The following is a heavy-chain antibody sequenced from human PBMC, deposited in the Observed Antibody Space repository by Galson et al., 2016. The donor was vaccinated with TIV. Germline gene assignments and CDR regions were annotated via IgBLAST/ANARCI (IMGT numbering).Heavy chain of an antibody. Sequence: QSGAEVKKPGEPLKISCEGSGYSFSSYWIGWVRHKPGEGLEWIGIIHPADSDTRYSPSFRGQVTMSADKAINGAYLQWRNLKASDNAMYYCARRKERTTNRVDAFDLWGQGTMVIVSS. D-gene: IGHD4-17*01. CDR1: GYSFSSYW. J-gene: IGHJ3*01. CDR2: IHPADSDT. V-gene: IGHV5-51*01. CDR3: ARRKERTTNRVDAFDL.